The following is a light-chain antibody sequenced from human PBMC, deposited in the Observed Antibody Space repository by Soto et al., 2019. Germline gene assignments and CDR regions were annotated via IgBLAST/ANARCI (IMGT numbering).Light chain of an antibody. V-gene: IGKV3-20*01. J-gene: IGKJ1*01. Sequence: EIVLTQSPGTLSVSPGXXXXXXXXXSQSVSNAYLAWYQQKPGQAPRLLIYDASSRATGVPDRFSGSGSGTDFTLSISRLEPEDFAVYYCQQYGRSPRTFGQGTKVAI. CDR2: DAS. CDR3: QQYGRSPRT. CDR1: QSVSNAY.